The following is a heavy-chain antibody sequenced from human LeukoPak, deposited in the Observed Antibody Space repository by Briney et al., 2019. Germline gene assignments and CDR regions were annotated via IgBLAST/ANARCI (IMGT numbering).Heavy chain of an antibody. J-gene: IGHJ4*02. V-gene: IGHV5-51*01. Sequence: GESLKISCKGSGYSFTSYWIGWVRQMPGKGLEWMGIIYPGDSDTRYSPSFQGQVTISADKSISTAYLQWSSLKASDTAMYYCARAPPSGSYYSSFDYWGQRTLVTVSS. CDR2: IYPGDSDT. D-gene: IGHD1-26*01. CDR1: GYSFTSYW. CDR3: ARAPPSGSYYSSFDY.